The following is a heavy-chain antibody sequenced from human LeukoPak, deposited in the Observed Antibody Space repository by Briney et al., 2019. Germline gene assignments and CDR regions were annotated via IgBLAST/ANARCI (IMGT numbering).Heavy chain of an antibody. CDR3: ARGQGIYDYVWGSYPPLDY. CDR1: GGSFSDYY. CDR2: INHSGST. D-gene: IGHD3-16*02. J-gene: IGHJ4*02. Sequence: KTSETLSLTCAVYGGSFSDYYWSWIRQPPGKGLEWIGEINHSGSTNYNPSLKSRVTISVDTSKNQFSLKLSSVTAADTAVYYCARGQGIYDYVWGSYPPLDYWGQGTLVTVSS. V-gene: IGHV4-34*01.